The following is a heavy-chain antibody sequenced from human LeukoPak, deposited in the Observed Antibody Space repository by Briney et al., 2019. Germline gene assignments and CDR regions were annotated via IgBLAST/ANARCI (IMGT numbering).Heavy chain of an antibody. V-gene: IGHV4-34*01. J-gene: IGHJ5*02. D-gene: IGHD6-6*01. Sequence: SETLSLTCAVYGGSFSGYYWSWIRQPPGKGLEWIGEINHSGSTNHNPSLKSRVTISVDTSKNQFSLKLSSVTAADTAVYYCAREGYSSSSGGNWFDPWGQGTLVTVSS. CDR3: AREGYSSSSGGNWFDP. CDR2: INHSGST. CDR1: GGSFSGYY.